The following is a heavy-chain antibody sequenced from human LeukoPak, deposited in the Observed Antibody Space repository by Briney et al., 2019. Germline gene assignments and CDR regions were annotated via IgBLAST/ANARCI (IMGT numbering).Heavy chain of an antibody. CDR1: AFTFSSYG. Sequence: GGSLRLSCAASAFTFSSYGMHWVRQAPGKGLEWVAVISYDGSDKYYADSVKGRFTISRDNSKNTLYLQMNSLRAEDTAVYYCAKDPRRYSRTGGYFDYWGQGTLVTVSS. J-gene: IGHJ4*02. CDR2: ISYDGSDK. CDR3: AKDPRRYSRTGGYFDY. D-gene: IGHD6-13*01. V-gene: IGHV3-30*18.